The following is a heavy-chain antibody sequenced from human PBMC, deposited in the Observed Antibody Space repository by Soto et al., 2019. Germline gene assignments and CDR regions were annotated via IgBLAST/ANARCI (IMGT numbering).Heavy chain of an antibody. CDR1: GGSISSSNW. CDR2: MYHSGST. V-gene: IGHV4-4*02. J-gene: IGHJ6*02. CDR3: ARGFIVATIPYYYGMDV. Sequence: QVQLQESGPGLVKPSGTLSLTCAVSGGSISSSNWWSWVRQPPGKGLEWIGEMYHSGSTNYNPSLKSRVTISVDKSKNQFSLKLSSVTAADTAVYYCARGFIVATIPYYYGMDVWGQGTTVTVSS. D-gene: IGHD5-12*01.